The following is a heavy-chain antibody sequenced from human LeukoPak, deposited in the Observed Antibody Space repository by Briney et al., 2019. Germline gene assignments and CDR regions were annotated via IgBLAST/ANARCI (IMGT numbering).Heavy chain of an antibody. Sequence: ASVKVSCKASGYTFTSYDINWVRQATGQGLEWMGWMNPNSGNTGYAQKFQGRVTMTEDTSTDTAYMELSSLRSEDTAVYYCATDGSPSRRWLLLSIAAAGTVPLDYWGQGTLVTVSS. D-gene: IGHD6-13*01. CDR3: ATDGSPSRRWLLLSIAAAGTVPLDY. J-gene: IGHJ4*02. CDR2: MNPNSGNT. CDR1: GYTFTSYD. V-gene: IGHV1-8*01.